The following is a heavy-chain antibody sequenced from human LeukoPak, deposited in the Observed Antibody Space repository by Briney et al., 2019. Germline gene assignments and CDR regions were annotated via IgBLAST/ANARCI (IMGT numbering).Heavy chain of an antibody. J-gene: IGHJ3*02. V-gene: IGHV4-39*01. CDR1: GGSISSSSYY. Sequence: SETLSLTCTVSGGSISSSSYYWGWIRQPPGKGLEWIGNSYYSGSTYYNPSLRSRVTISVDTSKNQFSLKLSSVTAADTAVYYCARIPTNAVPAAHNGFDIWGQGTMLTVSS. CDR2: SYYSGST. D-gene: IGHD2-2*01. CDR3: ARIPTNAVPAAHNGFDI.